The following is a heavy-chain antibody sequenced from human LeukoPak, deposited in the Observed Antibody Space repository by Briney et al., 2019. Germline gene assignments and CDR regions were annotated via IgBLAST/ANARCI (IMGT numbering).Heavy chain of an antibody. CDR3: ARGVSYYYGSGSYRGELDY. D-gene: IGHD3-10*01. Sequence: GGSLRLSCAASGFAFSDYYMSWIRQAPGKGLEWVSYISSSSNTIYYADSVKGRFTISRDNAKNSLYLQMNSLRDEDTAVHYCARGVSYYYGSGSYRGELDYWGQGTLVTVSS. CDR1: GFAFSDYY. V-gene: IGHV3-11*04. J-gene: IGHJ4*02. CDR2: ISSSSNTI.